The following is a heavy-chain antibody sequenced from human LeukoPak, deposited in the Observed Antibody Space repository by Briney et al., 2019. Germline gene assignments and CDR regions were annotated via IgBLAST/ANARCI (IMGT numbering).Heavy chain of an antibody. D-gene: IGHD3-3*01. J-gene: IGHJ4*02. CDR1: GYSISSGYY. CDR3: ARVTPITIFGVVIMARGYYFDY. V-gene: IGHV4-38-2*02. Sequence: SETLSLTCTVSGYSISSGYYWGWIRQPPGKGLEWIGSIYHSGSTNYNPSLKSRVTISVDTSKNQFSLKLSSVTAADTAVYYCARVTPITIFGVVIMARGYYFDYWGQGTLVTVSS. CDR2: IYHSGST.